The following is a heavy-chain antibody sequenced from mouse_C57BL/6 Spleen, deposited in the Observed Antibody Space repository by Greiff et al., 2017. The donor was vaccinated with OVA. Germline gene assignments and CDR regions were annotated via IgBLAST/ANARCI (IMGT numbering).Heavy chain of an antibody. V-gene: IGHV1-55*01. J-gene: IGHJ4*01. CDR2: IYPGSGST. CDR3: ARKSNYGPYYYAMDY. Sequence: VQLQQSGAELVKPGASVKMSCKASGYTFTSYWITWVKQRPGQGLEWIGDIYPGSGSTNYNEKFKSKATLTVDTSSSTAYMQLSSLTSEDSAVYYCARKSNYGPYYYAMDYWGQGTSVTVSS. CDR1: GYTFTSYW. D-gene: IGHD2-5*01.